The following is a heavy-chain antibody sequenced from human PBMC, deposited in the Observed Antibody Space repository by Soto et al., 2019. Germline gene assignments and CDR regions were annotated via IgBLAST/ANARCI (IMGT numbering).Heavy chain of an antibody. V-gene: IGHV3-30*18. J-gene: IGHJ4*02. CDR3: AKEVAGYTSGWGLDY. Sequence: AGSLRLSCGASGLSFSRYGMPWVRQAPGKGLEWVAVISYDGSNKYYADSVKGRFTISRDNSKNTLFRQMSSLSPEDTAVYYCAKEVAGYTSGWGLDYCGQGALVTVS. D-gene: IGHD6-19*01. CDR2: ISYDGSNK. CDR1: GLSFSRYG.